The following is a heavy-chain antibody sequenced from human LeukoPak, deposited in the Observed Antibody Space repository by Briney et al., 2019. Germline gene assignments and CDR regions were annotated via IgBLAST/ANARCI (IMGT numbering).Heavy chain of an antibody. J-gene: IGHJ4*02. D-gene: IGHD6-25*01. CDR1: GFTFSSYG. CDR2: IRYDGSNK. CDR3: AKELIPAAFFGVDY. Sequence: GGSLRLSCAASGFTFSSYGMHWVRQAPGKGLEWVAFIRYDGSNKYYADSVKGRFTISRDNSKNTLYLQMNSLRAEDTAVYYCAKELIPAAFFGVDYWGQGTLVTVSS. V-gene: IGHV3-30*02.